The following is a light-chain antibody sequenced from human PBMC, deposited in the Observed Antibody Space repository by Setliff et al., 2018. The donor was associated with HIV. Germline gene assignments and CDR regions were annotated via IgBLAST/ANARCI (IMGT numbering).Light chain of an antibody. CDR2: DVS. V-gene: IGLV2-14*01. CDR3: SSYTSSGTLV. Sequence: QSVLTQPASVSGSPGQSITISCTGTSSNIGAYNYVSWYQQHPGKAPKLVIYDVSSRPSGVSNRFSGSKSGNTASLTISGLQAEDEADYYCSSYTSSGTLVFGTGTKGTVL. CDR1: SSNIGAYNY. J-gene: IGLJ1*01.